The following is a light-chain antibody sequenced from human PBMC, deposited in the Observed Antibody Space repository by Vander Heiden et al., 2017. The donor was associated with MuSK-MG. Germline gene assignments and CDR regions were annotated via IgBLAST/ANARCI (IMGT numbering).Light chain of an antibody. CDR2: DAS. V-gene: IGKV3-11*01. CDR3: QQRSKRPPSLT. Sequence: EIVLTQPPATLSLSPGERATLSCRASQSVSSYLAWYEQKPGQAPRLLIYDASSRATGITARFSGSECGTDFTLTISSLEAEDFAVYYCQQRSKRPPSLTFGGGTKVEIK. CDR1: QSVSSY. J-gene: IGKJ4*01.